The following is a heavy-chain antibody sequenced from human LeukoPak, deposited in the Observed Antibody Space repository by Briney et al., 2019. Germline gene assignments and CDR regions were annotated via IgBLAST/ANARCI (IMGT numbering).Heavy chain of an antibody. CDR3: ARGGAVLGTKYNWFDP. D-gene: IGHD1-1*01. V-gene: IGHV1-2*06. J-gene: IGHJ5*02. Sequence: ASVKVSCKASGYTFTGYYIHWVRQAPGQGLEWMGRINPNSGGTNHARKFQGRVTMTRDTSISTGYMELSRLRSDDTAVCYCARGGAVLGTKYNWFDPWGQGTLVTVSS. CDR2: INPNSGGT. CDR1: GYTFTGYY.